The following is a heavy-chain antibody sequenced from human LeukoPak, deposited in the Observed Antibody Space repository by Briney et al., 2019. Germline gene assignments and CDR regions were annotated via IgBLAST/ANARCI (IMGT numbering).Heavy chain of an antibody. CDR1: GGTFSSYA. CDR2: IIPIFGTA. Sequence: GASVKVSCKASGGTFSSYAISWVRQAPGQGLEWMGGIIPIFGTANYAQKFQGRVTITADKSTSTAYMELSSLRSDDTAVYYCARVGLAVAGQTAFDIWGQGTMVTVSS. J-gene: IGHJ3*02. CDR3: ARVGLAVAGQTAFDI. D-gene: IGHD6-19*01. V-gene: IGHV1-69*06.